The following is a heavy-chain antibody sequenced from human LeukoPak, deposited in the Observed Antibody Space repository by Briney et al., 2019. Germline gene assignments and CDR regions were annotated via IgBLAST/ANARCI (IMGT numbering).Heavy chain of an antibody. CDR2: IYTGGDT. CDR1: GFSVSNKY. Sequence: GGSLRLSCAASGFSVSNKYMSWVRQAPGKELEWVSVIYTGGDTYYADSVRGRFTISRDSSKNTLHLQMNTLRAEDTAVYYCAKVKGGSGPFDDWGQGTLVTVSS. V-gene: IGHV3-53*01. CDR3: AKVKGGSGPFDD. D-gene: IGHD6-19*01. J-gene: IGHJ4*02.